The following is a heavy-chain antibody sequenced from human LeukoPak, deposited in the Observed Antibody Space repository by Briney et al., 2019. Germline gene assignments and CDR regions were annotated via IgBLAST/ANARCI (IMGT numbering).Heavy chain of an antibody. Sequence: SETLSLTCTVSGGSISSYYWSWIRQPPGKGLEWIGYIYCSGSTNYNPSLKSRVTISVDTSKNQFSLKLSSVTAADTAVYYCATGAIFGVALTYYFDYWGQGTLVTVSS. CDR2: IYCSGST. CDR1: GGSISSYY. CDR3: ATGAIFGVALTYYFDY. J-gene: IGHJ4*02. V-gene: IGHV4-59*01. D-gene: IGHD3-3*01.